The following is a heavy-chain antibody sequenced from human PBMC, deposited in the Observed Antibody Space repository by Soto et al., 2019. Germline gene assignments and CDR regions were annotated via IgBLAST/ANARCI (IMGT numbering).Heavy chain of an antibody. D-gene: IGHD3-9*01. CDR1: GFTFSSYA. CDR3: AKGALNYDILTGYPLYYYYMDV. V-gene: IGHV3-23*01. J-gene: IGHJ6*03. Sequence: GGSLRLSCAASGFTFSSYAMSWVRQAPGKGLEWVSAISGSGGSTYYADSVKGRFTISRDNSKNTLYLQMNSLRAEDTAVYYCAKGALNYDILTGYPLYYYYMDVWGKGTTVTVSS. CDR2: ISGSGGST.